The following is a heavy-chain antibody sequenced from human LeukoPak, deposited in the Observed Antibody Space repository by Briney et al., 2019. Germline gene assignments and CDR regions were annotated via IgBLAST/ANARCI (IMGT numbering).Heavy chain of an antibody. CDR3: ARDGRLVTALDY. CDR1: GGSISSGGYY. J-gene: IGHJ4*02. CDR2: IYHSGST. Sequence: SQTLSLTCTVSGGSISSGGYYWSWIRQPPGKGLEWIGYIYHSGSTYYNPSLKSRVAISVDRSKNQFSLKLSSVTAADTAVYYCARDGRLVTALDYWGQGTLVTVSS. V-gene: IGHV4-30-2*01. D-gene: IGHD6-6*01.